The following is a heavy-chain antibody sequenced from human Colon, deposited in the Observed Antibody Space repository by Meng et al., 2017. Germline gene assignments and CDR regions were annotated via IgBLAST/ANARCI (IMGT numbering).Heavy chain of an antibody. CDR2: IDHRGDP. D-gene: IGHD4-23*01. J-gene: IGHJ4*02. CDR3: ARHGGYYQDY. V-gene: IGHV4-4*02. CDR1: GGSITTNSY. Sequence: QGQLLESGPGLVKPSGTLSLTCACSGGSITTNSYWSWVRQSPEKGLEWIGQIDHRGDPYYNPSLKSRVTMSVDRSKSQVSLQLTSVTAADTAVYYCARHGGYYQDYWGQGTLVTVSS.